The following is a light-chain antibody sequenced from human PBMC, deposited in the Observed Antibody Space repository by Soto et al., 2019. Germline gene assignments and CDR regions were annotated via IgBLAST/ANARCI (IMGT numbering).Light chain of an antibody. CDR1: QGIRNG. CDR3: LQDYNYPQT. CDR2: AAS. V-gene: IGKV1-6*01. J-gene: IGKJ1*01. Sequence: IQRKKTPPTLSASVLDWFSFSCRASQGIRNGLGWYQQKPGKAPKLLIYAASTLQSGVPSRFSGSGSGTDFTLTINSLQPEDFATYYCLQDYNYPQTFGQGTKVDIK.